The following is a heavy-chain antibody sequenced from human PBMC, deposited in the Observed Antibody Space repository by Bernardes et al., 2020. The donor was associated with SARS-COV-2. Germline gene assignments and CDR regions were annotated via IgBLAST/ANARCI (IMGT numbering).Heavy chain of an antibody. CDR1: GGSISSSSYF. V-gene: IGHV4-39*01. CDR2: IDYSGST. J-gene: IGHJ4*02. Sequence: SETLSLTCTVSGGSISSSSYFWGWIRQPPGKGLDWIGNIDYSGSTYYNPSLKSRVTISVDTSKNQFSLKLSFVTAADTAVYYCASFPMVRGRRPYWGQGTLVTVSS. D-gene: IGHD3-10*01. CDR3: ASFPMVRGRRPY.